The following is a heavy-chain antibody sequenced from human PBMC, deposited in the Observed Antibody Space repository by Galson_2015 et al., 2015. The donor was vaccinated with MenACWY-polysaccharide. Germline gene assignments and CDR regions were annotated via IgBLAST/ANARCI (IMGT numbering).Heavy chain of an antibody. D-gene: IGHD6-19*01. CDR3: ARAVAGDLYYYDS. Sequence: SLRLSCAASGFIFTSYSMNWVRQAPGKELEWVSSITSSSYSIYYADSVKGRFTISRDNAKKSLFLQMNSLRAEDTAVYYCARAVAGDLYYYDSWGQGTLVTVSS. CDR2: ITSSSYSI. CDR1: GFIFTSYS. J-gene: IGHJ4*02. V-gene: IGHV3-21*01.